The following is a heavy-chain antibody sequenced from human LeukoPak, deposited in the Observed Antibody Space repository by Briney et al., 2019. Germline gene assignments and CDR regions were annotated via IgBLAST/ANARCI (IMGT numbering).Heavy chain of an antibody. CDR3: AREGVEQQLGSLEGAFDI. CDR2: IYSGGST. J-gene: IGHJ3*02. Sequence: GGSLRLSCAASGFTVSSNYMSWVRQAPGKGLEWVSVIYSGGSTYYADSVKGRFTISRDNSKNTLYLQMNSLRAEDTAVYYCAREGVEQQLGSLEGAFDIWGQGTMVTVSS. V-gene: IGHV3-53*01. CDR1: GFTVSSNY. D-gene: IGHD6-13*01.